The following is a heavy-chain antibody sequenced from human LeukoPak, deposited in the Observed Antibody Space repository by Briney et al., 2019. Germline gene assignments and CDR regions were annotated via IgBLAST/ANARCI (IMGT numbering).Heavy chain of an antibody. D-gene: IGHD6-19*01. J-gene: IGHJ4*02. CDR3: ARGPKASLQWLCNFDD. V-gene: IGHV4-34*01. CDR2: INHSGST. Sequence: SETLSLTCAVYGGSFSGYYWSWIRQPPGKGLEWIGEINHSGSTNYNPSPKSRVTISVDTSKNQFSLKLSSVTAADTAVYYCARGPKASLQWLCNFDDWGPGTLVTVSS. CDR1: GGSFSGYY.